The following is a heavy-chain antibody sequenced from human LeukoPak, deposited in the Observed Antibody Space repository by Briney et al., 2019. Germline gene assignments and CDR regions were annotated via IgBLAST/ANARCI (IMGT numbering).Heavy chain of an antibody. CDR3: ARDGEMATIENYFDY. J-gene: IGHJ4*02. D-gene: IGHD5-24*01. CDR2: IYYSGST. V-gene: IGHV4-59*12. Sequence: SETLSLTCTVSGGFISSYYWSWIRQPPGKGLEWIGYIYYSGSTNYNPSLKSRVTISVDTSKNQFSLKLSSVTAANTAVYYCARDGEMATIENYFDYWGQGALVTVSS. CDR1: GGFISSYY.